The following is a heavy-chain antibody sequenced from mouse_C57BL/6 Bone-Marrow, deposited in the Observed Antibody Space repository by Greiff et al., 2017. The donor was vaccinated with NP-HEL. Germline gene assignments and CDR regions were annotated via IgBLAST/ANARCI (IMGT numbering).Heavy chain of an antibody. J-gene: IGHJ3*01. V-gene: IGHV3-6*01. Sequence: ESGPGLVKPSQSLSLTCSVTGYSITSGYYWNWIRQFPGNKLEWMGYISYDGSNNYNPSLKNRISITRDTSKNQFFLKLNPVTTEDTATYYCTRVITTVVAPYWGQGTLVTVSA. CDR2: ISYDGSN. D-gene: IGHD1-1*01. CDR1: GYSITSGYY. CDR3: TRVITTVVAPY.